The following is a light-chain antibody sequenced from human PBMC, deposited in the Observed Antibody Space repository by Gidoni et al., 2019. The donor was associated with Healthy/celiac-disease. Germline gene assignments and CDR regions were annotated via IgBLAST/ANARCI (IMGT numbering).Light chain of an antibody. CDR1: QDISNY. J-gene: IGKJ3*01. CDR2: DAS. Sequence: DIQMTQSPYSLSASVGDRVTITCQARQDISNYLHWYQQKPGKAHKILIYDASNLETGVPSRFSGSGSGTDFTFTISSLQPEDIATYYCQQYDNLPPVFGPGTKVDIK. CDR3: QQYDNLPPV. V-gene: IGKV1-33*01.